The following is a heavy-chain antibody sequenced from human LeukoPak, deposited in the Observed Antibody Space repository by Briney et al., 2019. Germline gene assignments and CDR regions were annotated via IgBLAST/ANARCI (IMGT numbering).Heavy chain of an antibody. V-gene: IGHV3-66*01. D-gene: IGHD3-22*01. CDR2: IYSGGST. Sequence: GGSLRLSCAASGFTVSSNYMSWVRQAPGKGLEWVSVIYSGGSTYYADSVKGRFTISRDNSKNTLYLQMNSLRAEDTAVYYCVRDVGGDSSGFDIWGQGTLVTVSS. CDR3: VRDVGGDSSGFDI. CDR1: GFTVSSNY. J-gene: IGHJ4*02.